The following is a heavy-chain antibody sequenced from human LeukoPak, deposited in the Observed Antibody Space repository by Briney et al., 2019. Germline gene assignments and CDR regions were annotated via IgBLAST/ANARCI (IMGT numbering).Heavy chain of an antibody. CDR3: AKGPSGSYYNSSFDY. J-gene: IGHJ4*02. V-gene: IGHV3-30*18. CDR1: GFTFSSYG. D-gene: IGHD3-10*01. CDR2: ISYDGRNK. Sequence: PGGSLRLSCAASGFTFSSYGMHWVRQAPGKGLEWVAVISYDGRNKYYADSVKGRFTISRDNSKNTLYLQMNSLRAEDTAVYYCAKGPSGSYYNSSFDYWGQGTLVTVSS.